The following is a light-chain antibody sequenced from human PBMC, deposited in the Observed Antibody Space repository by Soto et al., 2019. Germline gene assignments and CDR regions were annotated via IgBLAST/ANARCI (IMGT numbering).Light chain of an antibody. J-gene: IGKJ1*01. CDR2: AAS. CDR3: QTYNSAPRT. Sequence: DIQMTQPPCSLSASVGDRVTITCRASQGISNYLAWYQQRPGKVPKLLIYAASTLQSGVPSRFSGSGSGTDFTLTISSLQPEDVATYYCQTYNSAPRTFGQGTKVEIK. CDR1: QGISNY. V-gene: IGKV1-27*01.